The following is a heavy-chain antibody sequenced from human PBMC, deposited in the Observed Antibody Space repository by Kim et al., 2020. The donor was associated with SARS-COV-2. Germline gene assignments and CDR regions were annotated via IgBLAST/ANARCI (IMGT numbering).Heavy chain of an antibody. V-gene: IGHV1-8*01. D-gene: IGHD2-21*02. J-gene: IGHJ4*02. CDR3: TRGLAGCRSDCVLVY. CDR2: MNPNSGNT. CDR1: GYTFTSYD. Sequence: ASVKVSCKASGYTFTSYDINWVRQATGQGLEWMGWMNPNSGNTGYAQKFQGRVTMTRNTSISTADMELSSLRTEDTAVYYCTRGLAGCRSDCVLVYGGQGTLFTVSP.